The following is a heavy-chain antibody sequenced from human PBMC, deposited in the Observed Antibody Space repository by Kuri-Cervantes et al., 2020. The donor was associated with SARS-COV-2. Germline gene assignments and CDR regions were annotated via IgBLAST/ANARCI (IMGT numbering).Heavy chain of an antibody. D-gene: IGHD6-6*01. J-gene: IGHJ6*03. V-gene: IGHV3-21*01. CDR2: ISSSSNYI. CDR1: GFTFSSYS. Sequence: GGSLRLSCAASGFTFSSYSMNWVRQAPGKGLEWVSFISSSSNYIYYADSLKGRFTISRDNAKNSLYLQMNSPRAEDTAVYYCARGGSRYSTSSFNYYYYMDVWGKGTTVTVSS. CDR3: ARGGSRYSTSSFNYYYYMDV.